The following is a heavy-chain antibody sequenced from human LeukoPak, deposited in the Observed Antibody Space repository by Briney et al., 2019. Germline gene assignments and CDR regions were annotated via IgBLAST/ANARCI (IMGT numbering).Heavy chain of an antibody. V-gene: IGHV1-2*02. CDR1: GYTFTGYY. CDR2: INPNSGGT. Sequence: ASVKVSCKASGYTFTGYYMHWVRQAPGQGLEWMGWINPNSGGTNYAQKFQGRVTMTRDTSISTAYLELSRLRSEDTAVYYCARVICYDDSSGYYDDDWGEGCLVSASS. D-gene: IGHD3-22*01. CDR3: ARVICYDDSSGYYDDD. J-gene: IGHJ4*02.